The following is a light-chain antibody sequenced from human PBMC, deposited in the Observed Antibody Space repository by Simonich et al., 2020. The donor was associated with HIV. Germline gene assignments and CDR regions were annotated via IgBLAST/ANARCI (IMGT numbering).Light chain of an antibody. CDR2: KAS. Sequence: DIQMTQSPSSLSASVGDRFTITCQTSQDISNYLNWYQQKPGKAPKLLIYKASSLESGVPSRFSGSGSGTEFTLTISSLQPDDFATYYCQQYYSYPPLFGGGTKVEIK. CDR3: QQYYSYPPL. CDR1: QDISNY. J-gene: IGKJ4*01. V-gene: IGKV1-5*03.